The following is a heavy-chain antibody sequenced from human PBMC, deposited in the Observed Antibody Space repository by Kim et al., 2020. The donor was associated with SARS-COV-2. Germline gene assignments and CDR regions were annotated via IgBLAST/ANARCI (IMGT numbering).Heavy chain of an antibody. Sequence: GGSLRLSCAASGFTFSSYSMNWVRQAPGKGLEWVSYISSSSSTIYYADSVKGRFTISRDNAKNSLYLQMNSLRDEDTAVYYCARRTGYSSSWYSDYWGQGTLVTVSS. CDR3: ARRTGYSSSWYSDY. V-gene: IGHV3-48*02. J-gene: IGHJ4*02. CDR1: GFTFSSYS. CDR2: ISSSSSTI. D-gene: IGHD6-13*01.